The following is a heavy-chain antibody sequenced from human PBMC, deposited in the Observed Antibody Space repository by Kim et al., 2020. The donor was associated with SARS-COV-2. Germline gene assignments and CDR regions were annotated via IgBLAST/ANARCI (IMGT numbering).Heavy chain of an antibody. D-gene: IGHD2-15*01. CDR2: INTNTRNP. J-gene: IGHJ4*02. Sequence: ASVKVSCKASGYTFTSYAMNWVRQAPGQGLEWMGWINTNTRNPTYAQGFTGRFVFSLDTSVSTAYLQINSLKAEDTAVYYCARVTREPNCSGGSCYSRGFDYWGQGTLVTVSS. CDR3: ARVTREPNCSGGSCYSRGFDY. V-gene: IGHV7-4-1*02. CDR1: GYTFTSYA.